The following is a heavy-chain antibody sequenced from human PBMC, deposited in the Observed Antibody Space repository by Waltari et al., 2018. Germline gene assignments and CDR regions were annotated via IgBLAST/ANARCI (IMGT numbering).Heavy chain of an antibody. J-gene: IGHJ5*02. CDR2: IKSDGSAT. Sequence: EVQLVESGGGLVHPGGSLRLSCEASGFTFSTFWVHWVRQVPGKGLVWVSRIKSDGSATSYSASLKGRFTISRDNAKNTVYLQMNSLRVEDTAVYHCASDVHSGRYGWFDPWGQGTLVTVSS. CDR3: ASDVHSGRYGWFDP. V-gene: IGHV3-74*01. CDR1: GFTFSTFW. D-gene: IGHD1-26*01.